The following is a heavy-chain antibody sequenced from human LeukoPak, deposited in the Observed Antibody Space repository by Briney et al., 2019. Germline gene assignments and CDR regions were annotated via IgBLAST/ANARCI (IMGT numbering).Heavy chain of an antibody. V-gene: IGHV5-51*01. CDR2: IYPGDSDT. Sequence: ASVKVSCKGSGYSFTNYWIGWVRQMPGKGLEWMGIIYPGDSDTRYIPSFQGQVTISADKSINTAYLQWSSLKASDTAMYYCARRVDSYWFFDYWGQGTLVTVSS. CDR1: GYSFTNYW. CDR3: ARRVDSYWFFDY. J-gene: IGHJ4*02. D-gene: IGHD1-26*01.